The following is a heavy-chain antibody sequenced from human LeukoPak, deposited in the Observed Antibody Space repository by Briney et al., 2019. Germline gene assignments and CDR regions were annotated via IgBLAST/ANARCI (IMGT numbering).Heavy chain of an antibody. J-gene: IGHJ5*02. Sequence: PSETLSLTCTVSGGSISSYYWSWIRQPPGKGLEWIGYIYYSGSTNYNPSLKSRVTISVDTSKNQFSLKLSSVTAADTAVYYCARRKDDYGDYPHYNWFDPWGQGTLVTVSS. V-gene: IGHV4-59*08. CDR3: ARRKDDYGDYPHYNWFDP. CDR2: IYYSGST. CDR1: GGSISSYY. D-gene: IGHD4-17*01.